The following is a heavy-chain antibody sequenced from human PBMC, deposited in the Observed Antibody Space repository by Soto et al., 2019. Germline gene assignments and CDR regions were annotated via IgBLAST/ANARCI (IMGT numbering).Heavy chain of an antibody. D-gene: IGHD3-9*01. CDR1: GFTFTNAW. CDR3: TTEADGYYDIWTGYCKMGYFDY. J-gene: IGHJ4*02. CDR2: IKSKSDGGTT. V-gene: IGHV3-15*01. Sequence: GGSLRLSCAASGFTFTNAWMSWVRQAPGKGLEWVGRIKSKSDGGTTDYGAPVKGRFTISRDDSKNTLYLQMNSLKTEDTAVYYCTTEADGYYDIWTGYCKMGYFDYWGQGILVTVSS.